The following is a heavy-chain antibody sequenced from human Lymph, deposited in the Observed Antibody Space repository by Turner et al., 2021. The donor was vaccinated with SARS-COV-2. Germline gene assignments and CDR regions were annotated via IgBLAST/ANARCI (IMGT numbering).Heavy chain of an antibody. CDR1: GFTFSSSG. D-gene: IGHD3-16*01. V-gene: IGHV3-33*01. CDR2: IWYDGSNK. CDR3: ARHNGGRLDY. J-gene: IGHJ4*02. Sequence: QVPLVESGGGVVQPGRSLSLSCAASGFTFSSSGMHWVRQGPGKGVEWVAVIWYDGSNKYYADSVKGRFNISRDNSKNTLYLQMNSLRAEDTAVYYCARHNGGRLDYWGQGTLVTVSS.